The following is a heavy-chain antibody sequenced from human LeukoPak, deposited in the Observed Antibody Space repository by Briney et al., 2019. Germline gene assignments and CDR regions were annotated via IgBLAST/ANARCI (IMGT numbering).Heavy chain of an antibody. CDR3: ARGYRAPQTFYSYHYFDS. Sequence: TLSLTCTVSGGSINSYYWSWIRQPPGKGLEWIGYIYYTGTTNYNPSLKKRVTISVATSKNQSSLKVNSVTAADTAVYYCARGYRAPQTFYSYHYFDSWAQGILVTVSS. D-gene: IGHD5-18*01. CDR2: IYYTGTT. J-gene: IGHJ4*02. CDR1: GGSINSYY. V-gene: IGHV4-59*12.